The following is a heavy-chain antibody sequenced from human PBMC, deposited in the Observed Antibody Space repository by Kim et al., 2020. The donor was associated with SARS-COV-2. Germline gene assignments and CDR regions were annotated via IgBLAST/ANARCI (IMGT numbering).Heavy chain of an antibody. D-gene: IGHD1-26*01. V-gene: IGHV4-34*01. CDR2: INHSGST. Sequence: SETLSLTCAVYGGSFSGYYWSWIRQPPGKGLEWIGEINHSGSTNYNPSLKSRVTISVDTSKNQFSLKLSSVTAADTAVYYCARGITWENNWFDPWGQGTLVTVSS. J-gene: IGHJ5*02. CDR3: ARGITWENNWFDP. CDR1: GGSFSGYY.